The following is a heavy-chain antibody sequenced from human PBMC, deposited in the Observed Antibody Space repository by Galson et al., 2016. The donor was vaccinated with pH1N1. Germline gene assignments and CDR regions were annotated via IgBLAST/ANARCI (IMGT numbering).Heavy chain of an antibody. V-gene: IGHV3-30*04. CDR1: GFTFTSYA. J-gene: IGHJ4*02. CDR2: ILYDGTNE. CDR3: ARDSEYSGHEGFH. Sequence: LRLSCAASGFTFTSYAMHWVRQAPGKGLEWVAVILYDGTNEYYADSVKGRFTISRDKTQSTVCLQMNSQRTEDTAVYYCARDSEYSGHEGFHWAQGTLVIVSS. D-gene: IGHD5-12*01.